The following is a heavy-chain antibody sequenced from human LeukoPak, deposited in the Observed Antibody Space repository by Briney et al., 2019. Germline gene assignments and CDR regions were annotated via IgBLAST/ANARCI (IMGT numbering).Heavy chain of an antibody. J-gene: IGHJ4*02. D-gene: IGHD1-26*01. Sequence: SETLSLTCTVSGGSISSYYWSWIRQPPGKGLEWIGYIYDSGSTNYNPSLKSRVTISVDTSKNQFSLKLSSVTAADTAVYYCARHMYSGRYSGTDYWGQGTLVTVSS. CDR3: ARHMYSGRYSGTDY. V-gene: IGHV4-59*08. CDR2: IYDSGST. CDR1: GGSISSYY.